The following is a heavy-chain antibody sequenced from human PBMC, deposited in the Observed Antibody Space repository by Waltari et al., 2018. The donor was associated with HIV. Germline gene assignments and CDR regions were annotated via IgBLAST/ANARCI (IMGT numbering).Heavy chain of an antibody. CDR3: ARDSDGGNSDWFDP. J-gene: IGHJ5*02. V-gene: IGHV4-38-2*02. CDR1: GYSISSGYY. D-gene: IGHD2-21*02. Sequence: QVQLQASGPGLVKPSETLSLPCTVSGYSISSGYYWGWIRQPPGKGLEWIGSIYHSGSTYYNPSLKSRVTISVDTSKNQFSLKLSSVTAADTAVYYCARDSDGGNSDWFDPWGQGTLVTVSS. CDR2: IYHSGST.